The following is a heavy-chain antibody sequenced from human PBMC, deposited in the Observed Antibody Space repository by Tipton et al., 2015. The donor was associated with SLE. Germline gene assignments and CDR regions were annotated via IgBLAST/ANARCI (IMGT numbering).Heavy chain of an antibody. Sequence: TLSLTCTVSGGSISSYYWSWIRQHPGKGLEWIGYTYYSGNTYYNPSPKSRVTISVDTSENQFSLKLSSVTAADTAVYYCARDAKCPITSAEYFDLWGRGTQVTVSS. V-gene: IGHV4-31*03. CDR1: GGSISSYY. CDR3: ARDAKCPITSAEYFDL. J-gene: IGHJ2*01. CDR2: TYYSGNT. D-gene: IGHD5-12*01.